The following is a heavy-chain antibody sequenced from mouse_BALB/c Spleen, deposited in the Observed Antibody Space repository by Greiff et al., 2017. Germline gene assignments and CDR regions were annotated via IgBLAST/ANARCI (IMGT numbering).Heavy chain of an antibody. J-gene: IGHJ3*01. V-gene: IGHV1-14*01. CDR3: ARSTVVGGFAY. Sequence: VQLQQSGPELVKPGASVKMSCKASGYTFTSYVMHWVKQKPGQGLEWIGYINPYNDGTKYNEKFKGKATLTSDKSSSTAYMELSSLTSEDSAVYYCARSTVVGGFAYWGQGTLVTVSA. D-gene: IGHD1-1*01. CDR2: INPYNDGT. CDR1: GYTFTSYV.